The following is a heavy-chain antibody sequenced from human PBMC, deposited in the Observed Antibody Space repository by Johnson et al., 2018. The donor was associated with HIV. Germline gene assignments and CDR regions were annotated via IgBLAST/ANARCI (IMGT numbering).Heavy chain of an antibody. CDR1: GFTVSSNY. Sequence: QEKLVESGGGLVQPGGSLRLSCAASGFTVSSNYMSWVRQAPGQGLEWVSYISSSGSTIYYADSVKGRFTISRDNARNSLYLEMNSLRVEDTALYYCARGKGAAAGLDAFDIWGQGTMVTVSS. CDR2: ISSSGSTI. D-gene: IGHD6-13*01. CDR3: ARGKGAAAGLDAFDI. V-gene: IGHV3-11*01. J-gene: IGHJ3*02.